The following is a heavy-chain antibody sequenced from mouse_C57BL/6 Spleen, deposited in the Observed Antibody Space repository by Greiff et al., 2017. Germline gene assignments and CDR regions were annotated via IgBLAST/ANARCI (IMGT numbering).Heavy chain of an antibody. CDR3: ARRVSSGYLAY. D-gene: IGHD3-2*02. J-gene: IGHJ3*01. CDR2: IDPSDSYT. CDR1: GYTFTSYW. Sequence: VQLQQPGAELVKPGASVKLSCKASGYTFTSYWMQWVKQRPGQGLEWIGEIDPSDSYTNYNQKFKGKATLTVDTSSSTAYMQRSSLTSEDSAVYYCARRVSSGYLAYWGQGTLVTVSA. V-gene: IGHV1-50*01.